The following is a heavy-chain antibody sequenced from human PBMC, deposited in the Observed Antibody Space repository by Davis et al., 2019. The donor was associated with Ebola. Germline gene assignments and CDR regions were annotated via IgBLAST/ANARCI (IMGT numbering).Heavy chain of an antibody. V-gene: IGHV3-23*01. J-gene: IGHJ6*02. CDR3: ARSPQYWYDSSGYHENYYGMDV. CDR2: ISGSGGST. Sequence: PGGSLRLSCAASGFTFSSYAMSWVRQAPGKGLEWVSAISGSGGSTYYADSVKGRFTISRDNSKNTLYLQMNSLRAEDTAVYYCARSPQYWYDSSGYHENYYGMDVWGQGTTVTVSS. D-gene: IGHD3-22*01. CDR1: GFTFSSYA.